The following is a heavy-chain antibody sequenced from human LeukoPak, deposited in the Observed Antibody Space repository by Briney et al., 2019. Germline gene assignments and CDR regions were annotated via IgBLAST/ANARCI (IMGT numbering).Heavy chain of an antibody. J-gene: IGHJ6*03. V-gene: IGHV3-21*04. D-gene: IGHD5-12*01. CDR3: ARDHSGYDYYYYYYMDV. CDR1: GFTFNSYT. CDR2: ITSSSTYI. Sequence: GGSLRLSCAASGFTFNSYTMNWVRQAPGKGLEWVSSITSSSTYIYYADSVKGRFTISRDNSKNTLYLQMNSLRAEDTALYYCARDHSGYDYYYYYYMDVWGKGTTVTVSS.